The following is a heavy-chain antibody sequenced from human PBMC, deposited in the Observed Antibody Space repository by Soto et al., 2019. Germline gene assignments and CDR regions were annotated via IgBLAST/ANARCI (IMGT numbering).Heavy chain of an antibody. CDR3: AKDLWSGYYSNYFDY. V-gene: IGHV3-30*18. CDR2: ISYDGSNK. Sequence: QVQLVESGGGVVQPGRSLRLSCAASGFTFSSYGMHWVRQAPGKGLEWVAVISYDGSNKYYADSVKGRFTISRDNSKNTLYLQMNSLRDEDTAVYYCAKDLWSGYYSNYFDYWGQGTLVTVSS. CDR1: GFTFSSYG. D-gene: IGHD3-3*01. J-gene: IGHJ4*02.